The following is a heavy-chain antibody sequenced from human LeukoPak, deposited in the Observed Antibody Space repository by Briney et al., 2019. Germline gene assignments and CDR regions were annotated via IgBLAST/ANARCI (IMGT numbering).Heavy chain of an antibody. CDR2: INHSGST. CDR3: ARHMLGAYNWFDP. CDR1: GGSFSGYY. D-gene: IGHD3-10*02. Sequence: SETLCLTCAVYGGSFSGYYWSWIRQPPGKGLEWIGEINHSGSTNYNPSLKSRVTISLKVSSVTAADTAVYYCARHMLGAYNWFDPWGQGTLVTVSS. V-gene: IGHV4-34*01. J-gene: IGHJ5*02.